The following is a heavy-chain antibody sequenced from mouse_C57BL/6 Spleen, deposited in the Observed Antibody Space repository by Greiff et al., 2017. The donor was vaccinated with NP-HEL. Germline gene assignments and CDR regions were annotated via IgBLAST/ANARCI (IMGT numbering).Heavy chain of an antibody. V-gene: IGHV5-17*01. D-gene: IGHD3-2*02. CDR2: ISSGSSTI. CDR1: GFTFSDYG. CDR3: SSLYSSVTWGFAY. Sequence: EVMLVESGGGLVKPGGSLKLSCAASGFTFSDYGMHWVRQAPEKGLEWVAYISSGSSTIYYADTVKGRFTISRDNAKNTLFLQMSSLRSEDTAMYCLSSLYSSVTWGFAYWGQGTLVTVSA. J-gene: IGHJ3*01.